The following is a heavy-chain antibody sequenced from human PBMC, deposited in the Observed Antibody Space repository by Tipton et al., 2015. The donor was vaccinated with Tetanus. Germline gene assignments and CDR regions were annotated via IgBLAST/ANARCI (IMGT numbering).Heavy chain of an antibody. CDR1: GGSISSYY. V-gene: IGHV4-59*01. CDR2: IYYSGST. Sequence: TLSLTCTVSGGSISSYYWSWIRQPPGKGLEWIGYIYYSGSTNYNPSLKSRVTISVDTSKNQFSLKLSSVTAADTAVYYCARDPSGGVRYLYYWGQGTLVTVSA. J-gene: IGHJ4*02. CDR3: ARDPSGGVRYLYY. D-gene: IGHD2-8*01.